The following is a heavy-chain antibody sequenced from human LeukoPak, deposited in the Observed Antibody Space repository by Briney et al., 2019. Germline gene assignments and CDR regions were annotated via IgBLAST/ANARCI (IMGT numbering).Heavy chain of an antibody. V-gene: IGHV4-34*01. D-gene: IGHD3-3*02. CDR1: GGSFSGYY. CDR2: INHSGST. Sequence: SETLSLTCAVYGGSFSGYYWSWIRQPPGKGLEWIGEINHSGSTNYNPSLKSRVTISVDTSKSQFSLKLSSVTAADTAVYYCARGRRIFGVVKNWFDPRGQGTLVTVSS. CDR3: ARGRRIFGVVKNWFDP. J-gene: IGHJ5*02.